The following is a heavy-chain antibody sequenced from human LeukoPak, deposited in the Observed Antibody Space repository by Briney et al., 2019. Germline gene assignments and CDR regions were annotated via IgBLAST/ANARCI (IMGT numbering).Heavy chain of an antibody. CDR3: ASPFTVAGSWFYFDY. CDR2: IYSGGST. Sequence: QPGGSLRLSCAASGFTVSSNYMSWVRQAPGKGLEWVSVIYSGGSTYYADSVKGRFTISRDNSKNTLYLQMNSLRAEDTAVYYCASPFTVAGSWFYFDYWGQGTLVTVSS. J-gene: IGHJ4*02. D-gene: IGHD6-19*01. CDR1: GFTVSSNY. V-gene: IGHV3-66*01.